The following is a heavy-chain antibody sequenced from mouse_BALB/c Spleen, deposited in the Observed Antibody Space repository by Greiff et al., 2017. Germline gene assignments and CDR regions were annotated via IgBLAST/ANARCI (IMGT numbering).Heavy chain of an antibody. CDR2: IYPGDGDT. Sequence: VQLQESGAELARPGASVTLSCKASGYTFTSYWMQWVKQRPGQGLEWIGAIYPGDGDTRYTQKFKGKATLTADKSSSTAYMQLSSLASEDSAVYYCARGYDGYYNAVDCWGQGTSVTASS. CDR1: GYTFTSYW. J-gene: IGHJ4*01. D-gene: IGHD2-3*01. V-gene: IGHV1-87*01. CDR3: ARGYDGYYNAVDC.